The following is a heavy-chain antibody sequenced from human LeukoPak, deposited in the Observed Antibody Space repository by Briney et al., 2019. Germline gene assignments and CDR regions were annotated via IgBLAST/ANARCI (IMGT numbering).Heavy chain of an antibody. D-gene: IGHD3-10*01. V-gene: IGHV4-59*01. CDR1: GGSISSYY. CDR2: IYYSGST. CDR3: AARLNYYGSGSSRGAFDI. J-gene: IGHJ3*02. Sequence: SETLSLTCTVSGGSISSYYWSWIRQPPGKGLEWIGYIYYSGSTNYNPSLKSRVTISVDTSKNQFSLKLSSVTAADTAVYYCAARLNYYGSGSSRGAFDIWGQGTMVTVSS.